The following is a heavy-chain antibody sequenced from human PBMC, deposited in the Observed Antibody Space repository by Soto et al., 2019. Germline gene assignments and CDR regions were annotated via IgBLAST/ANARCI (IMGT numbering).Heavy chain of an antibody. J-gene: IGHJ4*02. CDR1: GGSISSYY. D-gene: IGHD6-19*01. V-gene: IGHV4-59*01. Sequence: SETLSLTCTVSGGSISSYYWSWIRQPPGKGLEWIGYIYYSGSTNYNPSLKSRVTISVDTSKNQFSLKLSSVTAADTAVYYCAREVQGSGWFGSDYWGQGTLVTVSS. CDR2: IYYSGST. CDR3: AREVQGSGWFGSDY.